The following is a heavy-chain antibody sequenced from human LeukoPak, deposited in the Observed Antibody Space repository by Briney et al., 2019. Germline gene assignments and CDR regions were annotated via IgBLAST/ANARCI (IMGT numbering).Heavy chain of an antibody. Sequence: GGSLRLSCAGSGFTFSNYAMSWVRQAPGKGPEWVSAISGGGGNTYYAGSVKGRFTISRDDSKNTVFLQMHSLRGEDTGVYYCAKSPYVGDHGGPSAWGQGTLVTVSS. J-gene: IGHJ5*02. V-gene: IGHV3-23*01. CDR3: AKSPYVGDHGGPSA. CDR1: GFTFSNYA. D-gene: IGHD4-23*01. CDR2: ISGGGGNT.